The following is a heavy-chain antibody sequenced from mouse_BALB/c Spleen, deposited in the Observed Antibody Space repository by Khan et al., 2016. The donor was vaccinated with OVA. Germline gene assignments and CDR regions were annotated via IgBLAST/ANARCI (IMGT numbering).Heavy chain of an antibody. CDR1: GYSITSDYA. J-gene: IGHJ4*01. CDR2: ISSTGGT. V-gene: IGHV3-2*02. CDR3: ARSLYYSYGYASDC. Sequence: VQLQQSGPGLVKPSQSLSLTCTVTGYSITSDYAWNWIRQFPGNKLEWMGYISSTGGTSYNPSLKSRISITRDTSKNQFFLQLKSVTAEDTATYYCARSLYYSYGYASDCWGRGTLVTVSS. D-gene: IGHD2-14*01.